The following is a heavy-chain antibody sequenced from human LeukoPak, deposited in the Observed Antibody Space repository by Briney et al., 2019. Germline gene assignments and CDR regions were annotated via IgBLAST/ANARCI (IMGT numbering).Heavy chain of an antibody. CDR1: GGTFSSYA. D-gene: IGHD3-22*01. V-gene: IGHV1-69*06. CDR2: IIPIFGTA. CDR3: AREYYYDSSGYYPDAFDI. Sequence: VASVKVSCKASGGTFSSYAISWVRQAPGQGLEWMGGIIPIFGTANYAQKFQGRVTITADKSTSTAYMELSSLRSEDTAVYYCAREYYYDSSGYYPDAFDIWGQGTMVTVSS. J-gene: IGHJ3*02.